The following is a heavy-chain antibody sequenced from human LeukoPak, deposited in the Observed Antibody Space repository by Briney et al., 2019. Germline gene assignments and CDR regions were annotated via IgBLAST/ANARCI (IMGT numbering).Heavy chain of an antibody. V-gene: IGHV3-30*18. Sequence: QSGGSLRLSCAASGFTFNSYGMHWVRQAPGKGLVWVAVISYDGTHKYHADSVKGRFTISRDNSKNTLYLQMNSLRAEDTAVYYCAKGDDYGDPLEAFDIWGQGTMVTVSS. CDR1: GFTFNSYG. D-gene: IGHD4-17*01. CDR3: AKGDDYGDPLEAFDI. J-gene: IGHJ3*02. CDR2: ISYDGTHK.